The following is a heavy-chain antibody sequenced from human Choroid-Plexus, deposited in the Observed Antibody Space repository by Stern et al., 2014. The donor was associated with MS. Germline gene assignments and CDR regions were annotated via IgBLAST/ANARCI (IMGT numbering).Heavy chain of an antibody. CDR2: LYWDDEQ. D-gene: IGHD6-6*01. CDR3: AHLFSDASSSWFDP. J-gene: IGHJ5*02. V-gene: IGHV2-5*02. Sequence: EESGPTLVKPTQTLTLTCTFSGFSLSTSGAGVTWIRPPPGKALEXLAVLYWDDEQRSRHSLKTRLTIARDTSKSQVVLTMTSMDPVDTATYYCAHLFSDASSSWFDPWGQGTLVTVSS. CDR1: GFSLSTSGAG.